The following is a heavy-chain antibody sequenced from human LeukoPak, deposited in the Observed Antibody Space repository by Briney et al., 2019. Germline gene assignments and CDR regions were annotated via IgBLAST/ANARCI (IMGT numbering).Heavy chain of an antibody. CDR3: ASMTTVTGRPH. V-gene: IGHV3-30*03. J-gene: IGHJ4*02. CDR1: GFTFSSYG. Sequence: TGGSLRLSCAASGFTFSSYGMHWVRQAPGKGLEWVAVISYDGSNKYYADSVKGRFTISRDNSKNTLYLQMNSPRAEDTAVYHCASMTTVTGRPHWGQGTLVTVSS. D-gene: IGHD4-11*01. CDR2: ISYDGSNK.